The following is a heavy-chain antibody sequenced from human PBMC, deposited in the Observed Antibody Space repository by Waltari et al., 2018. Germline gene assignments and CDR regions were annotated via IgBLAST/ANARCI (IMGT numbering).Heavy chain of an antibody. CDR3: ATYIGASVGTAAFDV. D-gene: IGHD5-12*01. CDR1: GVSITSTSHY. V-gene: IGHV4-39*01. CDR2: MSYSGDT. J-gene: IGHJ3*01. Sequence: QLQLQESGPGLVKPSETLSLTCSVSGVSITSTSHYWGWIRQPPGQGLEWIGTMSYSGDTYSSPSLKSRVTISRDTSKNQLSLKLGSVTAADTAVYYCATYIGASVGTAAFDVWGQGTMVTVSS.